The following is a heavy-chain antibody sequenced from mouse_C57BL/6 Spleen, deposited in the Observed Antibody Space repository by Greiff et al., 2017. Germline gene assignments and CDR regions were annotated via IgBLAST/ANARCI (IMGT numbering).Heavy chain of an antibody. Sequence: VQLQPSGPELVRPGVSVTISCKGSGYTFTDYAMHWVKQSHAKSLEWIGVISTYYGDASYNQKFKDKATMTVDKSSSTSYMELARRTSEDSAVYYCAREGYGSSYYAMDYWGQGTSVTVSS. J-gene: IGHJ4*01. D-gene: IGHD1-1*01. CDR1: GYTFTDYA. V-gene: IGHV1-67*01. CDR3: AREGYGSSYYAMDY. CDR2: ISTYYGDA.